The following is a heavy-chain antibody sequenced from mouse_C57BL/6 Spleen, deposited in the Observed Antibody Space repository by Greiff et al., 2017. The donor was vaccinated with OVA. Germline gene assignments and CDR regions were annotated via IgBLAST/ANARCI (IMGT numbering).Heavy chain of an antibody. CDR3: ARHGDYYGSTYWYFDV. V-gene: IGHV2-6-1*01. D-gene: IGHD1-1*01. CDR1: GFSLTSYG. CDR2: IWSDGST. J-gene: IGHJ1*03. Sequence: LQESGPGLVAPSQSLSITCTVSGFSLTSYGVHWVRQPPGKGLEWLVVIWSDGSTTYNSALKSRLSISKDNSKSQVFLKMNSLQTDDTAMYYCARHGDYYGSTYWYFDVWGTGTTVTVSS.